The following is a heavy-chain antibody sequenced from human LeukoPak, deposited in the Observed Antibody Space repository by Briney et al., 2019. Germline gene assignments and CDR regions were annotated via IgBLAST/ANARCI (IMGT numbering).Heavy chain of an antibody. J-gene: IGHJ4*02. CDR3: ARERYFDY. Sequence: GGSLRLSCAASESTFSSYSMSWVRQAPGKGLEWVSTISGGGRSTDYADSVKGQFTISRDNSKNTLYLQMNSLRAEDTAVYYCARERYFDYWGQGTLVTVSS. CDR1: ESTFSSYS. V-gene: IGHV3-23*01. CDR2: ISGGGRST.